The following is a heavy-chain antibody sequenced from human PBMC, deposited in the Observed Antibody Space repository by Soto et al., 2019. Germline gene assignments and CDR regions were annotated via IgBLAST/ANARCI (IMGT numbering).Heavy chain of an antibody. CDR3: AKDTAVSGTFVVTFDS. CDR2: ISGSGGSA. Sequence: EVQLVESGGGLVQPGGSLRLSFAASGFTFRSYAMSWVRQAPGKGLEWVSSISGSGGSAFYVDSVKGRFTISRDNSKNTLQLQMNSLRADDTAIYYCAKDTAVSGTFVVTFDSWGQGSLVTVSS. V-gene: IGHV3-23*04. D-gene: IGHD6-19*01. J-gene: IGHJ4*02. CDR1: GFTFRSYA.